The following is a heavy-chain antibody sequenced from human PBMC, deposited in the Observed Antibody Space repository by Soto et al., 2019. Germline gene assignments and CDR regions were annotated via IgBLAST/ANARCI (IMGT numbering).Heavy chain of an antibody. D-gene: IGHD6-19*01. CDR3: ANEQGIAVAGTVYFQH. J-gene: IGHJ1*01. V-gene: IGHV3-30*18. CDR2: ISYDGSNK. CDR1: GFTFSSYG. Sequence: QVQLVESGGGVVQPGRSLRLSCAASGFTFSSYGMHWVRQAPGKGLEWVAVISYDGSNKYYADSVKGRFTISRDNSKNTLYLQMNSLRAEDPAVYYCANEQGIAVAGTVYFQHWGQGTLVTVSS.